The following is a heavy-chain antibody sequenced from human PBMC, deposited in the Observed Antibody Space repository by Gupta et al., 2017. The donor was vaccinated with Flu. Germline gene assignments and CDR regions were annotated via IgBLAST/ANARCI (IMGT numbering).Heavy chain of an antibody. J-gene: IGHJ4*02. V-gene: IGHV3-11*01. CDR3: TRAKAGTNAIGFDC. Sequence: QVHLVESGGGLVKPGGSLRLSCAASGFTLSDYYMSWIRRAPGKGLEWVSYISPSGASTYYADSVKGRFTISRDTARNSLYLQMKSLRAEDTAVYYCTRAKAGTNAIGFDCWGQGTLVSVSS. CDR1: GFTLSDYY. CDR2: ISPSGAST. D-gene: IGHD1-7*01.